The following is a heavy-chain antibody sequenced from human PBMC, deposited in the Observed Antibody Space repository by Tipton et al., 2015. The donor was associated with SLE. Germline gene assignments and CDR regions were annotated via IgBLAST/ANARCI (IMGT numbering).Heavy chain of an antibody. V-gene: IGHV3-9*01. CDR2: ISWNSRSI. Sequence: SLRLSCAASGFSFDEYAMYWVRQAPGKGLEWVSGISWNSRSIGYADSVKGRFTISRDNAKISLYLQMNSLRAEDTALYYCAKGMYASSWYLMDYWGQGTLVTVSS. CDR3: AKGMYASSWYLMDY. D-gene: IGHD6-13*01. CDR1: GFSFDEYA. J-gene: IGHJ4*02.